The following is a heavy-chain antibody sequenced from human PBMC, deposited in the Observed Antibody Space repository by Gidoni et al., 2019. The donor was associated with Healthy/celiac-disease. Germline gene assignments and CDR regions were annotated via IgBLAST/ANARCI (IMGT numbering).Heavy chain of an antibody. D-gene: IGHD6-13*01. Sequence: QVQLQQWGAGLLKPSETLSLTCAVYGGSFSGYYWSWIRQPPGKGLEWIGEINHSGSTNYNPSLKRRVTISVDTSKNQFSLKLSSVTAADTAVYYCARGGTDSSSWYHNYYYYYGMDVWGKGTTVTVSS. CDR1: GGSFSGYY. CDR3: ARGGTDSSSWYHNYYYYYGMDV. J-gene: IGHJ6*04. V-gene: IGHV4-34*01. CDR2: INHSGST.